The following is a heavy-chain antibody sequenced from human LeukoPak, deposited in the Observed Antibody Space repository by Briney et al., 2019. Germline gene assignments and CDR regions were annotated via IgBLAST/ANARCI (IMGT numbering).Heavy chain of an antibody. Sequence: SETLSLTCTVSGGSISSYYWSWIRQPAGKALEWIGRIYTSGSTNYNPSLKSRVTMSVDTSKNQFSLKLSSVTAADTAVYYCARDRPLLWFGESNWFDPWGQGTLVTVSS. V-gene: IGHV4-4*07. CDR1: GGSISSYY. CDR3: ARDRPLLWFGESNWFDP. D-gene: IGHD3-10*01. J-gene: IGHJ5*02. CDR2: IYTSGST.